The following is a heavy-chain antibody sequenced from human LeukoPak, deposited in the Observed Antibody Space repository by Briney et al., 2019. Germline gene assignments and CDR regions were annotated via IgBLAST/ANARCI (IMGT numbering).Heavy chain of an antibody. J-gene: IGHJ4*02. CDR1: GFIFSSYE. CDR2: ISSSGNNI. Sequence: QPGGSLRLSCAASGFIFSSYEMEWVRQTPEKGLEYISYISSSGNNIHYADSVKGRFTISRDNAKNSLYLQMNSLRAEDTAVYYCAREVAYYYDSSGYYLDYWGQGTLVTVSS. D-gene: IGHD3-22*01. CDR3: AREVAYYYDSSGYYLDY. V-gene: IGHV3-48*03.